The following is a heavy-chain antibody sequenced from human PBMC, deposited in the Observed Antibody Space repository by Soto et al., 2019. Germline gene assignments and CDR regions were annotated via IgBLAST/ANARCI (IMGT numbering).Heavy chain of an antibody. CDR2: ISGSGGST. D-gene: IGHD2-2*01. Sequence: GGSLRLSCAASGFTFSSYAMSWVRQAPGKGLEWVSAISGSGGSTYYADSVKGRFTISRDNSKNTLYLQMNGLRAEDTAVYYCAKDYCSSTSCYLYWFDPWGQGTLVTVSS. CDR3: AKDYCSSTSCYLYWFDP. V-gene: IGHV3-23*01. J-gene: IGHJ5*02. CDR1: GFTFSSYA.